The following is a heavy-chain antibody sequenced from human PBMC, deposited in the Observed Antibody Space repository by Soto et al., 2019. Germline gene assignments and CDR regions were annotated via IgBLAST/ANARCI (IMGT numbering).Heavy chain of an antibody. CDR1: GGTISGYY. CDR2: IYSSGNT. D-gene: IGHD3-3*01. CDR3: ARGQRFSDWYDP. J-gene: IGHJ5*02. V-gene: IGHV4-4*07. Sequence: SETLSLTCSVSGGTISGYYWTWIRQPAGKGLEWIGRIYSSGNTKYNPSLQSRVTMSLDTSNNQFSLRLTSVTAADTAVYYCARGQRFSDWYDPWGQGTLVTVSS.